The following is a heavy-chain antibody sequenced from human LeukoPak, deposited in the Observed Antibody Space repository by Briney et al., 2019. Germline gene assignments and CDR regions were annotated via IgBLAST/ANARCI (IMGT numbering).Heavy chain of an antibody. CDR2: IYYSGST. D-gene: IGHD1-26*01. Sequence: SETLSLTCTVSGGSISSYYWSWIRQPPGKGLEWIGYIYYSGSTNYNPSLKSRVTISVDTSKNQFSLKLSSVTAADTAVYYCARAKLGDRIGGAPFDYWGQGTLVTVSS. V-gene: IGHV4-59*01. CDR3: ARAKLGDRIGGAPFDY. J-gene: IGHJ4*02. CDR1: GGSISSYY.